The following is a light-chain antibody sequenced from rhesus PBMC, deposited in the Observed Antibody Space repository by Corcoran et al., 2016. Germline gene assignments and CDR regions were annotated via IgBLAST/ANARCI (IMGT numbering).Light chain of an antibody. CDR1: QSVSSS. Sequence: EIVLTQSPATLSLSPGERATLSCRASQSVSSSLAWYQQKPGQAPRLLIYDASSRATGIPDRFSGGGSGTDFTLTGSSREPEDVGVYYCQQDSNWPRTFGQGTKVEIK. J-gene: IGKJ1*01. V-gene: IGKV3-35*01. CDR3: QQDSNWPRT. CDR2: DAS.